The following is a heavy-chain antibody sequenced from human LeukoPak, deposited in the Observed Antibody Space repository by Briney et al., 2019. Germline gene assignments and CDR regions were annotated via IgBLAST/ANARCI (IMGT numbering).Heavy chain of an antibody. CDR1: GFTFSSYG. J-gene: IGHJ4*02. V-gene: IGHV3-30*18. CDR2: ISYDGRNK. CDR3: AKRLSRWELLIDY. Sequence: GGSLRLSCAASGFTFSSYGMHWVRQAPGKGLEWVAVISYDGRNKYYADSVKGRFTISRDNSKNTLYLQMNSLRAEDTAVYYCAKRLSRWELLIDYWGQGTLVTVSS. D-gene: IGHD1-26*01.